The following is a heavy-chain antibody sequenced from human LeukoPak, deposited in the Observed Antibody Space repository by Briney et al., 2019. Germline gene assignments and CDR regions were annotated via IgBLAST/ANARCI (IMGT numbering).Heavy chain of an antibody. V-gene: IGHV3-23*01. CDR1: GFTFSSYA. Sequence: GGSLRLSCAASGFTFSSYAMSWVRQAPEEGLEWASTISGSGGGTYYADSVKGRFTISRDDSKNTLYLQMNSLRAEDTAVYYCAKDLGRYRNNYFDYWGQGTLVTVSS. CDR2: ISGSGGGT. J-gene: IGHJ4*02. D-gene: IGHD1-26*01. CDR3: AKDLGRYRNNYFDY.